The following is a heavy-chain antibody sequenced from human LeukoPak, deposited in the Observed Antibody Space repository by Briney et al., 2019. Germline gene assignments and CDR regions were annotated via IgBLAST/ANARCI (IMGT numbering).Heavy chain of an antibody. CDR2: IGSAGDK. V-gene: IGHV3-13*01. Sequence: GGSLRLSCAASGFVLSDYGIHWVRQGIGKGLDWVSGIGSAGDKYYAGSERGRFTISRENAENFVYLQMNGLRAEDTAIYYCVRAKRETSSRPWTSGMDVWGQGTTVTVSS. D-gene: IGHD6-6*01. J-gene: IGHJ6*02. CDR1: GFVLSDYG. CDR3: VRAKRETSSRPWTSGMDV.